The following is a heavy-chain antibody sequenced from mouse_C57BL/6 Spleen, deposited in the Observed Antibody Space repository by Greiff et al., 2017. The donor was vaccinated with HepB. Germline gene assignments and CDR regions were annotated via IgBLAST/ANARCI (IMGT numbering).Heavy chain of an antibody. CDR2: IDPANGNT. V-gene: IGHV14-3*01. D-gene: IGHD1-1*01. Sequence: VQLKESVAELVRPGASVKLSCTASGFNIKNTYMHWVKQRPEQGLEWIGRIDPANGNTKYAPKFQGKATITADTSSNTAYLQLSSLTSEDTAIYYCAPYYGRSRGYFDVGGTGTTVTVSS. CDR3: APYYGRSRGYFDV. J-gene: IGHJ1*03. CDR1: GFNIKNTY.